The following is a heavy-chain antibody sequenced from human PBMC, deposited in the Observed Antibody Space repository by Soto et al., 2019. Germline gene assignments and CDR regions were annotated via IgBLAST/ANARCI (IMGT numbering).Heavy chain of an antibody. CDR2: VYYSGST. V-gene: IGHV4-30-4*08. Sequence: SETLSLTCTVSGGSISSGGYYWSWIRQHPGKGLEWIGYVYYSGSTYYNPSLKSRVTISIDTSMNQFSLNLNSVTAADTAVHSCVSYYGARVYFEYWGQGRLVRVSP. CDR3: VSYYGARVYFEY. J-gene: IGHJ4*02. D-gene: IGHD4-17*01. CDR1: GGSISSGGYY.